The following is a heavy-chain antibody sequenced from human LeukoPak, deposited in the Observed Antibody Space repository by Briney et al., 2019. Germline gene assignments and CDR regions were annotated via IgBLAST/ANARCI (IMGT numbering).Heavy chain of an antibody. CDR1: GGSISSGYY. Sequence: SQTLSLTCAVSGGSISSGYYWGWIRQPPGKGLEWIGSIYHSGSTYYNPSLKSRVTISVDTSKNQFSLKLSPVTAADTAVYYCASLEMATTVTFDYWGQGTLVTVSS. CDR3: ASLEMATTVTFDY. J-gene: IGHJ4*02. V-gene: IGHV4-38-2*01. CDR2: IYHSGST. D-gene: IGHD5-24*01.